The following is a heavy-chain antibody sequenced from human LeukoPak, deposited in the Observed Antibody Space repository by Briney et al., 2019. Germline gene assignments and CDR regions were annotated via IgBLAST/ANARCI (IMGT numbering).Heavy chain of an antibody. J-gene: IGHJ6*02. CDR2: ISYDGSNK. D-gene: IGHD6-19*01. CDR1: GFTFSSYG. Sequence: GGSLRLSCAASGFTFSSYGMHWVRQAPGKGLEWVAVISYDGSNKYYADSVEGRFTISRDNSKNTLYLQMNSLRAEDTAVYYCAKSLFQWLVIGMDVWGQGTTVTVSS. CDR3: AKSLFQWLVIGMDV. V-gene: IGHV3-30*18.